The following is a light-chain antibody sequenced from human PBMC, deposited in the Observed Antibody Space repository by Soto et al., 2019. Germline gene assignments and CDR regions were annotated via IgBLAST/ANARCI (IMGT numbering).Light chain of an antibody. J-gene: IGKJ4*01. Sequence: EIVLTQSPGTLSLSPGERATLSCRASQSVSSSYLAWYQQKPGQAPWQLIYGESSRATGIPDRFSGSGSGTDFPLTITRLEHEDFAVYYSQHYHTSFGGGTRVEIK. CDR2: GES. CDR3: QHYHTS. V-gene: IGKV3-20*01. CDR1: QSVSSSY.